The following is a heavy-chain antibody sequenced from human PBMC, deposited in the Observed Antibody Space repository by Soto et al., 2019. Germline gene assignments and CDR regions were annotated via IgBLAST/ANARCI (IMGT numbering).Heavy chain of an antibody. V-gene: IGHV3-30*03. Sequence: GGSLRLSCAASGFTISSYGMHWVRQAPGKGLEWVAVISSDGSNKYYADSVKGRFTISRDNSKNTLYLQMNSLRAEDTAVYYCARASTCSGGSCYSSPGSLYYFDYWGQGTLVTVSS. CDR3: ARASTCSGGSCYSSPGSLYYFDY. CDR2: ISSDGSNK. CDR1: GFTISSYG. D-gene: IGHD2-15*01. J-gene: IGHJ4*02.